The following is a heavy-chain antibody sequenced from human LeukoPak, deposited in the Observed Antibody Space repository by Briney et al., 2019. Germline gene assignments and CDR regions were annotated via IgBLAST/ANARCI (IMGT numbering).Heavy chain of an antibody. D-gene: IGHD3-22*01. CDR2: ISSSGGTT. Sequence: GGSLRLSCAASGFTFSSYAMTWVRQAPGKGLEWVSGISSSGGTTYHADSVKGGFTISRDNSKNTLYLQMNSLRAEDTAVYYCVRKASYYDSSEDGYFDLWGRGTLVTVSS. V-gene: IGHV3-23*01. CDR1: GFTFSSYA. J-gene: IGHJ2*01. CDR3: VRKASYYDSSEDGYFDL.